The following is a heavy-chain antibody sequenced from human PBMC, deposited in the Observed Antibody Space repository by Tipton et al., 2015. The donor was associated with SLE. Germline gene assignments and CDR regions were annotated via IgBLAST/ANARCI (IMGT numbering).Heavy chain of an antibody. J-gene: IGHJ4*02. Sequence: TLSLTCTVSGGSISSYYWSWIRQPPGKGLEWIGYIYYSGSTNYNPSLKSRVTISVDTSKNQFSLKLSSVTAADTAVYYCARAGRAWNLLDYWGQGTLVTVSS. CDR2: IYYSGST. V-gene: IGHV4-59*01. CDR3: ARAGRAWNLLDY. D-gene: IGHD1-1*01. CDR1: GGSISSYY.